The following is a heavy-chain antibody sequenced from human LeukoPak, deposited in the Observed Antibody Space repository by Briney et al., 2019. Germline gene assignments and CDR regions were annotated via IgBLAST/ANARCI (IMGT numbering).Heavy chain of an antibody. CDR2: VDYSRST. CDR1: GGSISTYY. J-gene: IGHJ2*01. CDR3: ARVGSYCFDL. Sequence: SETLSLTCAVSGGSISTYYWTWIRQPPGKGLEWIGYVDYSRSTNSNPSLKSRVTLSVDSSRNQFSLKVSSVTTADTAVYYCARVGSYCFDLWGRGTLVTVSS. V-gene: IGHV4-59*01. D-gene: IGHD1-26*01.